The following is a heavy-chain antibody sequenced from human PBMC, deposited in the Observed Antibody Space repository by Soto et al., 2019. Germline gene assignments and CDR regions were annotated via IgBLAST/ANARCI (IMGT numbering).Heavy chain of an antibody. CDR1: GYTFTSYA. V-gene: IGHV1-3*01. CDR3: ARVSRFCSSTSCYVFDP. D-gene: IGHD2-2*01. J-gene: IGHJ5*02. Sequence: ASVKVCCTASGYTFTSYAMHWVRQAPGQRLEWMGWINAGNGNTKYSQKFQGRVTITRDTSANTAYMELSSLRSEDTAVYYCARVSRFCSSTSCYVFDPWGQGTLVTVSS. CDR2: INAGNGNT.